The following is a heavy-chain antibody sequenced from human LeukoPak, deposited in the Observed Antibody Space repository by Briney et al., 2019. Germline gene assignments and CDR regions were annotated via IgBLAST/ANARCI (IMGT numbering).Heavy chain of an antibody. J-gene: IGHJ4*02. Sequence: SQTLSLTCTVSGGSISSGGYYWSCIRQPPGKGLECIGYIYHSGSTYYNPSLKSRVTISVDRSKNQLSLKLSSVTAADTAVYYCARDHPRGVDYWGQGTLVTVSS. D-gene: IGHD3-10*01. CDR1: GGSISSGGYY. V-gene: IGHV4-30-2*01. CDR3: ARDHPRGVDY. CDR2: IYHSGST.